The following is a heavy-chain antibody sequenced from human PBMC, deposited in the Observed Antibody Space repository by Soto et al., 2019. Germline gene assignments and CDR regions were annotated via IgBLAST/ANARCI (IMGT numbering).Heavy chain of an antibody. J-gene: IGHJ5*02. D-gene: IGHD5-18*01. CDR3: ARGLERGYSYGYSPNWFDP. CDR2: MNPNSGNT. CDR1: GYTFTSYD. V-gene: IGHV1-8*01. Sequence: GASVKVSCKASGYTFTSYDINWVRQATGQGLEWMGWMNPNSGNTGYAQKFQGRVTMTRNTSISTAYMELSSLRSEDTAVYYCARGLERGYSYGYSPNWFDPWGQGTLVTVSS.